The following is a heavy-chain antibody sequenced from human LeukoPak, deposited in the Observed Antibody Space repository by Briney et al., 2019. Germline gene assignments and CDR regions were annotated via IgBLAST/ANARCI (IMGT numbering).Heavy chain of an antibody. CDR3: ARGGGQFDY. J-gene: IGHJ4*02. CDR1: GFTFSGSA. D-gene: IGHD2-15*01. CDR2: IRSKANSYAT. Sequence: PGGSLRLSCAASGFTFSGSAMHWVRQASGKGLEWVGRIRSKANSYATAYAASVKGRFTISRDDSKNTAYLQMNSLRADDTAVYYCARGGGQFDYWGQGTLVTVSS. V-gene: IGHV3-73*01.